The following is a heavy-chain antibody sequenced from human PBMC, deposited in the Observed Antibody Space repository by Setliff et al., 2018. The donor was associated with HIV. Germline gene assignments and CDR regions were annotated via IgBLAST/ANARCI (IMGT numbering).Heavy chain of an antibody. V-gene: IGHV3-23*01. Sequence: PGGSLRLSCVASGFRFNIYAMTWVRQAPGKGLQWVSSISGSGSTTNYADSVKGRFTISRDNSKNTLYLQMNSLRTEDTAVYYCAKNARYYYYYYMDVWGKGTTVTVSS. J-gene: IGHJ6*03. CDR2: ISGSGSTT. CDR3: AKNARYYYYYYMDV. CDR1: GFRFNIYA.